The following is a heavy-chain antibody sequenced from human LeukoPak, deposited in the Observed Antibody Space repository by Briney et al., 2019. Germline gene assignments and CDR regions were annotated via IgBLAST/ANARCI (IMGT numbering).Heavy chain of an antibody. CDR1: GYSISSGFY. D-gene: IGHD3-22*01. CDR2: IFHSGST. V-gene: IGHV4-38-2*02. CDR3: ARANYYDTSGYSRGAFDI. Sequence: SETLSLTCTVSGYSISSGFYWGWIRQPPGRGLEWIGSIFHSGSTYYNPSLKSRVTISVDTSKNQFSLKLSSVTAADTAVYYCARANYYDTSGYSRGAFDIWGQGTMVTVSS. J-gene: IGHJ3*02.